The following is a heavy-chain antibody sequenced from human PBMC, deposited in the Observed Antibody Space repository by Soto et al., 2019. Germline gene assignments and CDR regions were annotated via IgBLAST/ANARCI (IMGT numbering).Heavy chain of an antibody. D-gene: IGHD5-12*01. CDR3: ARALARDGYDLSGQ. J-gene: IGHJ4*02. Sequence: QVQLVESGGGVVQPGRSLRLSCAASGFIFTYYGMHWVRQAPGKGLEWVAVIWHDGSYKYYVDSVKGRFTISRDNSKDTLYLQMNSLRVEDTAVYYCARALARDGYDLSGQWGQGTLVTVS. CDR2: IWHDGSYK. V-gene: IGHV3-33*01. CDR1: GFIFTYYG.